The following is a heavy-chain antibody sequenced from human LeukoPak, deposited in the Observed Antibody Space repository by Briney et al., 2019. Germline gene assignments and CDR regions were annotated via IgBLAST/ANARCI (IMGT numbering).Heavy chain of an antibody. D-gene: IGHD6-25*01. CDR1: GGSISSYY. CDR3: ARHVRRLNDASDI. J-gene: IGHJ3*02. CDR2: IYYSGST. Sequence: SETLSLTCTVSGGSISSYYWSWIRQPPGKGLEWIGYIYYSGSTNYNPSLKSRVTISVDTSKNQFSLKLSSVTAADTAVYYCARHVRRLNDASDIWGQGAMVTVSS. V-gene: IGHV4-59*08.